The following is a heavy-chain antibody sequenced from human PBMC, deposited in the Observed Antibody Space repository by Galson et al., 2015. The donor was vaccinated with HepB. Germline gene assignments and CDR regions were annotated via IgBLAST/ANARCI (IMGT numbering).Heavy chain of an antibody. V-gene: IGHV3-30-3*01. J-gene: IGHJ4*02. Sequence: SLRLSCAASGFSFSHYPMHWVRQAPGKGLEWVTFISYDGDNKTYADSVTGRFTISRDDSKNTLYLQMNALRADDSAVYFCARGGSDEQLDHWGQGTLVTVSS. CDR1: GFSFSHYP. CDR3: ARGGSDEQLDH. CDR2: ISYDGDNK. D-gene: IGHD3-16*01.